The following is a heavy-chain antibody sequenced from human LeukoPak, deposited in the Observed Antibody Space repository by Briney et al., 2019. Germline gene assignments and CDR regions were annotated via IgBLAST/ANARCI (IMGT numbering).Heavy chain of an antibody. CDR2: ISSSSSTI. J-gene: IGHJ3*02. D-gene: IGHD5-12*01. Sequence: PGGSLRLSCAASGFTFSSYSMNWVRQAPGKGLGWVSYISSSSSTIYYADSVKGRFTISRDNAKNSLYLPMNSLRAEDTAVYYCARDGGWLVAGFDIWGQGTMVTVSS. CDR1: GFTFSSYS. V-gene: IGHV3-48*01. CDR3: ARDGGWLVAGFDI.